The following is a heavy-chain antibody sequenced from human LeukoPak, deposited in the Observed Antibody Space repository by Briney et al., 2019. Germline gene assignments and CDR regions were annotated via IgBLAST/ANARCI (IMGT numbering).Heavy chain of an antibody. J-gene: IGHJ4*02. Sequence: GGSLRLSCAASGIXFSDYGMHWVRQAPGKGLEWVALISYDGGNKFYADSVRDRFTISRDNSKNTLFLQMNSLRIEDTAVYYCAKVFEVRGARRPKDYWGQGTLVIVSS. CDR3: AKVFEVRGARRPKDY. CDR2: ISYDGGNK. CDR1: GIXFSDYG. V-gene: IGHV3-30*18. D-gene: IGHD3-10*01.